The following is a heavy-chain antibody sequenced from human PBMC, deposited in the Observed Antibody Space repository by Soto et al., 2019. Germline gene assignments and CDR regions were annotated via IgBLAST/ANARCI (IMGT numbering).Heavy chain of an antibody. D-gene: IGHD3-16*01. CDR3: ARALGGPLDY. V-gene: IGHV3-30-3*01. CDR2: ISYDGSNK. J-gene: IGHJ4*02. Sequence: QVQLVESGGGVVQPGRSLRLSCAASGFTFSSYAMHWVRQAPGKGLEWVAVISYDGSNKYYADSVKGRFTISRDNSKNTLYLQMNSLRAEDTAVYYCARALGGPLDYWGRGTLVTVSS. CDR1: GFTFSSYA.